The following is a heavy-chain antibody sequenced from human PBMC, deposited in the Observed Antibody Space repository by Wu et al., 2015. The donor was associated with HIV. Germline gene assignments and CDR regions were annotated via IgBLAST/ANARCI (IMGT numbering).Heavy chain of an antibody. CDR2: INANRGGT. CDR1: GYTFTDYY. D-gene: IGHD4-11*01. Sequence: QVQLLQSGAEVKKPGASVMVSCKASGYTFTDYYMYWVRQAPGQGLEWMGWINANRGGTKYAEKFQGRVTMTRDTAVSTAYMELNSLTSDDTAVYYCARLQSLHGLYSNADYWG. J-gene: IGHJ4*01. V-gene: IGHV1-2*02. CDR3: ARLQSLHGLYSNADY.